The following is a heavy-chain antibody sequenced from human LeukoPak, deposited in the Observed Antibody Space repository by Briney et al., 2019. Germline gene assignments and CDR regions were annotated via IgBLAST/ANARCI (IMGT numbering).Heavy chain of an antibody. J-gene: IGHJ3*02. D-gene: IGHD3-9*01. CDR3: ATSRYFYWLWAFDI. CDR1: GGSINSYY. Sequence: PSETLFLTCTVSGGSINSYYWGWIRQPPGNGLEWIGCIYYSGSTNYNPSLKSRVTISVDTSKTQLSLKLSSVTAADTAVYYCATSRYFYWLWAFDIWGQGTMVTVSS. CDR2: IYYSGST. V-gene: IGHV4-59*01.